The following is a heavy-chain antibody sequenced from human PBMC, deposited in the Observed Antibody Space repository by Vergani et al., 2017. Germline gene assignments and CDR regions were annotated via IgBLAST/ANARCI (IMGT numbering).Heavy chain of an antibody. J-gene: IGHJ3*02. CDR2: IMGSGGST. D-gene: IGHD3-10*01. CDR1: GGKGRREE. Sequence: EVQRGESGGGGGKKGGEKRREGEDTGGKGRREERRGGGEERGKGREGGSAIMGSGGSTYYADSVKGRFTISRDNSKNTLYLQMNSLRAEDTAVYYCAKDRPELWFGELCAFDIWGQGTMVTVSS. CDR3: AKDRPELWFGELCAFDI. V-gene: IGHV3-23*04.